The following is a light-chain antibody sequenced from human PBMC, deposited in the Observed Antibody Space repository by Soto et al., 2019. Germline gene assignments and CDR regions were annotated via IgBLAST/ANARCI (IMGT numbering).Light chain of an antibody. CDR3: HHDKTLST. CDR1: QSISSW. V-gene: IGKV1-5*01. J-gene: IGKJ4*01. Sequence: TCRASQSISSWLAWYQQTPGKAPKLLIYDASSLESGVPSRFSGSGSGTEFSLTSRSMPADDFVRYLRHHDKTLSTFGGGTKVDIK. CDR2: DAS.